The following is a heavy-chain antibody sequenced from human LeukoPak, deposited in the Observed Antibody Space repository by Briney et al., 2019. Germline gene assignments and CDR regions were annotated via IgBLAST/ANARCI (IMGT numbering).Heavy chain of an antibody. D-gene: IGHD3-16*01. CDR2: ISNSGSNK. Sequence: GGSLRLSCAASGFTFSSYGIHCVRQAPGKGLEWVAVISNSGSNKYYADSMKGRFTVSRDNSKNTAYLQLNSLRTEDTAVYYCAKWGSGYYFDYWGQGTLVTVPS. CDR1: GFTFSSYG. CDR3: AKWGSGYYFDY. V-gene: IGHV3-30*18. J-gene: IGHJ4*02.